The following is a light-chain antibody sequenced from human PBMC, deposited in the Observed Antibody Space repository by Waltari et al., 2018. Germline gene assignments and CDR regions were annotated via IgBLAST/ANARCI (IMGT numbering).Light chain of an antibody. CDR2: QST. Sequence: SYELTQSPSVSVSPGQTASITCSGDKLGDKYVCWYQQKPGQSPALVTYQSTRRPSGIPEGFAGSNSGNTATLTISGTQAMDEAYYYCQVWDSSIAVFGGGTKLTVL. V-gene: IGLV3-1*01. J-gene: IGLJ3*02. CDR3: QVWDSSIAV. CDR1: KLGDKY.